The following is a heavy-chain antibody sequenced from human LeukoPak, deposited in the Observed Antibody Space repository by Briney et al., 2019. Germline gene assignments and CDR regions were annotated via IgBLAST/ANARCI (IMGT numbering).Heavy chain of an antibody. CDR2: IYYSGST. CDR1: GGSISSSSYY. J-gene: IGHJ4*02. V-gene: IGHV4-39*07. D-gene: IGHD3-22*01. Sequence: SETLSLTCTVSGGSISSSSYYWGWIRQPPGKGLEWIGSIYYSGSTYYNPSLKSRVTISVGTSKNQFSLKLSSVTAADTAVYYCARVRYYDSSGPIDYWGQGTLVTVSS. CDR3: ARVRYYDSSGPIDY.